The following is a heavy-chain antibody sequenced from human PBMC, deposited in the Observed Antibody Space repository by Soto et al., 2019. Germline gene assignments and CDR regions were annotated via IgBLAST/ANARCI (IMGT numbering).Heavy chain of an antibody. Sequence: VGSLRLSCAASGFTFRSYSMNWVRQAPGKGLEWVSYISSSNRTINYADSVKGRFIISRDNAKNSLYRQMHSLRDEDTAVYYCAREGWTLLQTGMDVWGQGTTVTVSS. D-gene: IGHD2-15*01. CDR1: GFTFRSYS. V-gene: IGHV3-48*02. CDR3: AREGWTLLQTGMDV. CDR2: ISSSNRTI. J-gene: IGHJ6*02.